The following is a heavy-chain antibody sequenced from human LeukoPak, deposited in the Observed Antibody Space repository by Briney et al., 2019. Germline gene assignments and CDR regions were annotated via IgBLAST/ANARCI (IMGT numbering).Heavy chain of an antibody. CDR3: ARDSPFHRGYCSVGSCYPGDY. V-gene: IGHV1-18*01. J-gene: IGHJ4*02. CDR2: ISAYNGNT. D-gene: IGHD2-15*01. Sequence: GAGVKDSCMASGYTFTSYGNSWVRPAPGQGLEWVGCISAYNGNTNYAQKLQGRVTMNTDTSTSTAYMELRSLRTDDTAVYYCARDSPFHRGYCSVGSCYPGDYWGQGTLVTVSS. CDR1: GYTFTSYG.